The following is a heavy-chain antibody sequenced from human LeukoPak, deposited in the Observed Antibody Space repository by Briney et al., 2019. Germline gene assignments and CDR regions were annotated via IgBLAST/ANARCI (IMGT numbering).Heavy chain of an antibody. CDR2: ISAYNGNT. V-gene: IGHV1-18*01. J-gene: IGHJ5*02. Sequence: ASVKVSCKASGYTFTSYGISWVRQAPGQGLEWMGWISAYNGNTNYAQKLQGRVTITADKSTSTAYMELSSLRSEDTAVYYCAKESGKWPENWFAPWGQGTLVTVSS. CDR1: GYTFTSYG. D-gene: IGHD5-12*01. CDR3: AKESGKWPENWFAP.